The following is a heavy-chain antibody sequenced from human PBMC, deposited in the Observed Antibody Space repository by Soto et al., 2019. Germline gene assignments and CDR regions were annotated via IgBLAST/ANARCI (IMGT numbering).Heavy chain of an antibody. CDR1: GFSLGTIAMS. V-gene: IGHV2-70*01. Sequence: SGPTLVNPTQTLTLTCTFSGFSLGTIAMSVSWIRQPPGKALEWLALINWDDDKYYSTSLKTRLTISKDTSKNQVVLSMTNMDPVDTGTYYCARTTNGRDFYYDHWGQGTLVTVSS. CDR2: INWDDDK. CDR3: ARTTNGRDFYYDH. J-gene: IGHJ4*02. D-gene: IGHD3-3*01.